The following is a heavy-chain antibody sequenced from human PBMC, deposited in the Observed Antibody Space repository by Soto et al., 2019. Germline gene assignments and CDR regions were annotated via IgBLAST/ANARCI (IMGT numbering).Heavy chain of an antibody. J-gene: IGHJ1*01. D-gene: IGHD2-15*01. CDR3: AREENCRGGTCYSEYFRH. Sequence: QVQLVQSGAEVKKPGASVKVSCKTSGYIFTAYSMHWVRQAPGQGLEWMGVVNPSGGSAHYAQSFEGRGTLTRETSTRTFYMELSSRRSEDTAVYYCAREENCRGGTCYSEYFRHWGEGTMVTDSS. CDR2: VNPSGGSA. CDR1: GYIFTAYS. V-gene: IGHV1-46*01.